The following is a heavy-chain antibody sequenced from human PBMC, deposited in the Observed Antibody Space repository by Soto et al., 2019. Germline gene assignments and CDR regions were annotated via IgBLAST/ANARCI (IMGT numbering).Heavy chain of an antibody. J-gene: IGHJ6*02. CDR2: INAANGDT. D-gene: IGHD1-26*01. CDR1: GYTFTSYG. Sequence: ASVKVSCKASGYTFTSYGIHWVRQAPGQRLEWMGWINAANGDTKYSPKFQGRVTITRDTSASTAYMELSSLRSEDTAVYYCARQRPTDGRWEFANYYGMDVWGQGTPVTV. CDR3: ARQRPTDGRWEFANYYGMDV. V-gene: IGHV1-3*01.